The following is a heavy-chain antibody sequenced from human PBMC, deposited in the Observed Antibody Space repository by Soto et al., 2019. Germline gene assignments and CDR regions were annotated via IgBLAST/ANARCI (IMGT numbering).Heavy chain of an antibody. D-gene: IGHD2-21*01. CDR1: GYSLTELS. V-gene: IGHV1-24*01. J-gene: IGHJ4*02. CDR2: FDPEDGAT. CDR3: VKDLKKVAMIPDY. Sequence: ASVKVSCKVSGYSLTELSMHWVRQAPGKGLEWMGGFDPEDGATIYAQKFQGRVTMTEDISTDTTYMELSSLRPEDTAVFYCVKDLKKVAMIPDYWGQGTPXTVSS.